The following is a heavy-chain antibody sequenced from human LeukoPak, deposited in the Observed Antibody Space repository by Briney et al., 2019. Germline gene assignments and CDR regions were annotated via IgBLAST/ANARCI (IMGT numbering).Heavy chain of an antibody. D-gene: IGHD2-15*01. CDR3: ARDNLAAIAGWGLDY. Sequence: GASVKVSCKASGYTFTNYGISWVRQAPGQGLEWMGWISAYNGNTYYAPNLQGRVTMTTDTSTSTAYMELRSLRSDDMAVYYCARDNLAAIAGWGLDYWGQGTLVTVSS. CDR2: ISAYNGNT. CDR1: GYTFTNYG. V-gene: IGHV1-18*03. J-gene: IGHJ4*02.